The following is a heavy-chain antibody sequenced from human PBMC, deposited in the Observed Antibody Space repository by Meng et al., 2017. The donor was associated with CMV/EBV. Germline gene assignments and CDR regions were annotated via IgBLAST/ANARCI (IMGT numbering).Heavy chain of an antibody. CDR3: TLTQDYYYGMDV. Sequence: GGSLRLSCAASGFTVSSNYMSWVRQAPGKGLEWVSVIYSGGSTYYADSVKGRVTISRDNSKNTLYLQMNSLRAEDTAVYYCTLTQDYYYGMDVWGQGTTVTVSS. D-gene: IGHD2-15*01. CDR2: IYSGGST. V-gene: IGHV3-53*01. CDR1: GFTVSSNY. J-gene: IGHJ6*02.